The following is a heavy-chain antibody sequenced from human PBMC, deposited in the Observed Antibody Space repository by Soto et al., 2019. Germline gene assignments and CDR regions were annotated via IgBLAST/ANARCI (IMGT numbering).Heavy chain of an antibody. V-gene: IGHV1-18*01. D-gene: IGHD6-13*01. CDR3: ARAGDSSSWADY. CDR1: VYMFRSYG. CDR2: ISTYNGNT. Sequence: ASVKVSCKASVYMFRSYGISWVRQAPGKGLEWMGWISTYNGNTKYRQKFQGRVTLTTDTSTRTVYMELRSLRSDDTAVYYCARAGDSSSWADYWGQGTPVTVSS. J-gene: IGHJ4*02.